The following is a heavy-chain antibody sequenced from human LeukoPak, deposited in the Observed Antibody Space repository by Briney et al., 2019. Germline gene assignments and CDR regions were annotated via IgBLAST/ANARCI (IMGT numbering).Heavy chain of an antibody. CDR3: AREAVAGGYYFDY. V-gene: IGHV4-59*01. D-gene: IGHD6-19*01. CDR2: ISYSGST. Sequence: SETLSLTCTVSGGSISSYYWSWIRQPPGKGLEWIGYISYSGSTNYNPSLKSRVTISVDTSKNQFSPKLSSVTAAGTALYYCAREAVAGGYYFDYWGQGTLVTVSS. CDR1: GGSISSYY. J-gene: IGHJ4*02.